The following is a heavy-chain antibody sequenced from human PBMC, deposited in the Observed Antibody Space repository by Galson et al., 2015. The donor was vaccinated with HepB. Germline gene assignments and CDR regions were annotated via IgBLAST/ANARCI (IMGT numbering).Heavy chain of an antibody. V-gene: IGHV3-30*03. CDR3: ARSGVDTDAFDI. Sequence: SLRLSCAASGFTFSSYGMHWVRQAPGKGLEWVAVISYDGSNKYYADSVKGRFTISRDNSKNTLYLQMNSLRAEDTAVYYCARSGVDTDAFDIWGQGTMVTVSS. CDR1: GFTFSSYG. D-gene: IGHD5-18*01. J-gene: IGHJ3*02. CDR2: ISYDGSNK.